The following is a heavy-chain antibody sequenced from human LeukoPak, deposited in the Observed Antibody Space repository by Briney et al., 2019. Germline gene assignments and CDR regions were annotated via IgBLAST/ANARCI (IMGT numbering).Heavy chain of an antibody. Sequence: SETLSLTCGVSGYSISSGYYWGWIRQPPGKGREWIGNIYHNGGTYYNPSLKSRVTISVDTSKNQFSLKVTSVTAADTAVYYCARDRSLGYSSGSYDYWGQGTLVTVSS. CDR3: ARDRSLGYSSGSYDY. J-gene: IGHJ4*02. V-gene: IGHV4-38-2*02. CDR2: IYHNGGT. CDR1: GYSISSGYY. D-gene: IGHD3-10*01.